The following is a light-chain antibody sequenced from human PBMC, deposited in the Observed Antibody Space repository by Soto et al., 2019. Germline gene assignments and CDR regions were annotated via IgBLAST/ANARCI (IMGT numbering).Light chain of an antibody. Sequence: DIVLTQSPATLSLSPGERATLSCGASQRVGTNLAWYQQTPGQAPRLLMYEASTRATRLPARFSGGGSRTDFTLTLSSLQSEDFAVYYCQQYHSWVTFGGGTKVEIK. CDR1: QRVGTN. J-gene: IGKJ4*01. CDR3: QQYHSWVT. V-gene: IGKV3D-15*01. CDR2: EAS.